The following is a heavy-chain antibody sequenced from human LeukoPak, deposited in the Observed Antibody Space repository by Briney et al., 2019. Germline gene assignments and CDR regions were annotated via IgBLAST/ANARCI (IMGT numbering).Heavy chain of an antibody. CDR1: GFTFTHYA. CDR2: ISASGSTI. D-gene: IGHD4-17*01. Sequence: GGSLRLSCIASGFTFTHYAMTWVRQAPGKGLEWVSDISASGSTIHYADSVKGRFTVSRDNSKNTVFLEMISLGVEDTALYHCAKGHGDWGGNYLDHWGQGAQVTVSS. CDR3: AKGHGDWGGNYLDH. V-gene: IGHV3-23*01. J-gene: IGHJ4*02.